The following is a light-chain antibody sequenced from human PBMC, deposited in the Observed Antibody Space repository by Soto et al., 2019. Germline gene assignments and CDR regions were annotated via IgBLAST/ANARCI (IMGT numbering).Light chain of an antibody. CDR2: KTS. CDR1: QSIGSW. CDR3: HQYNSYWT. V-gene: IGKV1-5*03. Sequence: DIQMTQSPSTLSGPVGDRVTITCRASQSIGSWLAWYQQKPGKAPKLLIYKTSILENGVPSRFSGSGSGTEFTLSISSLQPDDFATYYCHQYNSYWTFGQGTKVDIK. J-gene: IGKJ1*01.